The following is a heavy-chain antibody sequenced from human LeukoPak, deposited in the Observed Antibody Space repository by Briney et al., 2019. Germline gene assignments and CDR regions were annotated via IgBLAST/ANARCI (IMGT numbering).Heavy chain of an antibody. CDR1: GFTFSSYG. Sequence: PGGSLRLSCVASGFTFSSYGMHWVRQAPGKGLEWVAVISYDGSNKYYADSVKGRFTISRDNSKNTLYLQMNSLRAEDTAVYYCAKDLRDIVVVVAATYYYYYMDVWGKGTTVTVSS. CDR2: ISYDGSNK. J-gene: IGHJ6*03. CDR3: AKDLRDIVVVVAATYYYYYMDV. D-gene: IGHD2-15*01. V-gene: IGHV3-30*18.